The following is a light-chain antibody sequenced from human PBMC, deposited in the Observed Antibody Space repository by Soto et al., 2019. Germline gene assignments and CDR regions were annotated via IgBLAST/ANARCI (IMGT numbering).Light chain of an antibody. CDR2: DVS. V-gene: IGLV2-14*01. CDR1: SSDVGGYNY. Sequence: QSVLTQPASVSGSPGQSITISCTGTSSDVGGYNYVSWYQQEPGKAPKLMICDVSNRPSGVSNRFSGSKSGNTASLTISGPQAEDEADYYCSSYTSGTTFVFGTGTKVTVL. J-gene: IGLJ1*01. CDR3: SSYTSGTTFV.